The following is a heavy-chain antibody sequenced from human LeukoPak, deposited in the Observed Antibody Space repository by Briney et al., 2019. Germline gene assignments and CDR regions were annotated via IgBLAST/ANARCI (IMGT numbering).Heavy chain of an antibody. CDR3: ARDFAAAAKGAH. V-gene: IGHV3-7*01. CDR2: LKQDGSEK. D-gene: IGHD2-2*01. J-gene: IGHJ4*02. CDR1: GFTFSSYW. Sequence: TGGSLRLSCAASGFTFSSYWMSWVRQAPGKGLEWVANLKQDGSEKYYVDSVKGRFTISRDNAQNSLYLQMNSLRAEDTAVYYCARDFAAAAKGAHWGQGTLVTVSS.